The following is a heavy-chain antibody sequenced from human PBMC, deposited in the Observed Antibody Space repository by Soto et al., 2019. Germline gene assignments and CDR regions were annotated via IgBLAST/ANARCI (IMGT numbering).Heavy chain of an antibody. CDR3: ARGGDIVLMVYAKQYYYYGMDV. V-gene: IGHV1-18*01. D-gene: IGHD2-8*01. CDR1: GYTFTSYG. Sequence: ASVKVSCKASGYTFTSYGISWVRQAPGQGLEWMGWISAYNGNTNYAQKLQGRVAMTTDTSTSTAYMELRSLRSDDTAVYYCARGGDIVLMVYAKQYYYYGMDVWGQGTTVTVSS. CDR2: ISAYNGNT. J-gene: IGHJ6*02.